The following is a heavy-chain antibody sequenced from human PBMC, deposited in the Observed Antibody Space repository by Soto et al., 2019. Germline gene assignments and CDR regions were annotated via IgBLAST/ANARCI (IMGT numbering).Heavy chain of an antibody. CDR3: AKPPSGHPQPTPPGRY. D-gene: IGHD3-10*01. CDR2: ISYDGSNK. Sequence: GGSLRLSCAASGFTFSSYGMHWVRQAPGKGLEWVAVISYDGSNKYYADSVKGRFTISRDNSKNTLYLQMNSLRAEDTAVYYCAKPPSGHPQPTPPGRYWCPGTLVNVSS. CDR1: GFTFSSYG. J-gene: IGHJ4*02. V-gene: IGHV3-30*18.